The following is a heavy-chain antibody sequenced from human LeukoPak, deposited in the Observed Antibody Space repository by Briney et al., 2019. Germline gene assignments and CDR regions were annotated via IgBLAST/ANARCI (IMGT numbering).Heavy chain of an antibody. CDR1: GLTFSSYA. CDR3: AKQVGYTYGYIDY. V-gene: IGHV3-23*01. Sequence: GGSLRLSCAASGLTFSSYAMSWVRQAPGKGLEWVSVISGSGGSTYYADSVKGRFTISRDNSENTLYLQMNSLRAEDTAVYYCAKQVGYTYGYIDYWGQGTLVTVSS. J-gene: IGHJ4*02. D-gene: IGHD5-18*01. CDR2: ISGSGGST.